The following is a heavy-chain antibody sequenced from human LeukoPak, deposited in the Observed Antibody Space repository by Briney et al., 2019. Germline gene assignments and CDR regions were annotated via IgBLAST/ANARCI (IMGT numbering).Heavy chain of an antibody. Sequence: PGGSLRLSCAASGFTFSKYWMSWVRQAPGKGLEWVAKMNHDGGEIYYVDAVKGRFTISRDNAKNSLYLQLNRLRAEDTAVYYCAREATVTAYNFDYWGQGTLVTVSS. CDR2: MNHDGGEI. CDR3: AREATVTAYNFDY. CDR1: GFTFSKYW. D-gene: IGHD5-12*01. J-gene: IGHJ4*02. V-gene: IGHV3-7*05.